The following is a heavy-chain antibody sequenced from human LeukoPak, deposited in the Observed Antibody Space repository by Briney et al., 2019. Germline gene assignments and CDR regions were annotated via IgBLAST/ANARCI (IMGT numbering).Heavy chain of an antibody. CDR3: ARDRGITVFGVVMDV. Sequence: GASVKVSCKASGYTFTNNYMHWVRQAPGQGLEWRGIINPSDGGTNYAQKFQGRVTLTRDMSTSTVYMELSSLRSEDTAVYYCARDRGITVFGVVMDVWGKGTTVTVSS. J-gene: IGHJ6*04. D-gene: IGHD3-3*01. V-gene: IGHV1-46*01. CDR1: GYTFTNNY. CDR2: INPSDGGT.